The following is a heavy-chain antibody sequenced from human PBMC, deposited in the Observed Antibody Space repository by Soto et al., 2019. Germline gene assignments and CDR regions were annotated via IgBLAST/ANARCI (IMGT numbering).Heavy chain of an antibody. D-gene: IGHD2-2*01. J-gene: IGHJ6*02. CDR2: IHHSGST. CDR1: RGSLSGYY. Sequence: PSETLSLTCAVYRGSLSGYYWSWIRQSPGEGLEWIGEIHHSGSTNYNPSLKSRVTISADTSKNRLSLKLSSVTAADTAVYYCAGESCGTSSCPMETKYFGMDVWGQGTTVTVSS. CDR3: AGESCGTSSCPMETKYFGMDV. V-gene: IGHV4-34*01.